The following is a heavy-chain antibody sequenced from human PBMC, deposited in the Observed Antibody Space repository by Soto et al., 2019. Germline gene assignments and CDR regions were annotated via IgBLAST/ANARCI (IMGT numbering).Heavy chain of an antibody. V-gene: IGHV1-3*01. J-gene: IGHJ4*02. CDR2: INAGNGNT. CDR1: GYAFTSYS. D-gene: IGHD3-16*01. CDR3: ARGLNVYYFDF. Sequence: ASVKVSCKASGYAFTSYSMHWVRQAPGQRLEWMGWINAGNGNTKYSQKFQGRVTITRDTSASTAYMELSSLRSEDTAVYYCARGLNVYYFDFWGQGTLVTVSS.